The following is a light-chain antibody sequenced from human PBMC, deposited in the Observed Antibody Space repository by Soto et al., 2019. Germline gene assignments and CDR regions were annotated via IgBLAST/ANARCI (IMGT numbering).Light chain of an antibody. Sequence: QSVLTQPASVSGSPGQSITISCTGTSSDVGGYNYVSWYQQHPGKAPKLMIYEVSNRPSGVSNRFSGSKSGNTASLTISGLQAEDEDDYYCSSYTSSSTHWVVGGGTKLTVL. V-gene: IGLV2-14*01. J-gene: IGLJ3*02. CDR1: SSDVGGYNY. CDR2: EVS. CDR3: SSYTSSSTHWV.